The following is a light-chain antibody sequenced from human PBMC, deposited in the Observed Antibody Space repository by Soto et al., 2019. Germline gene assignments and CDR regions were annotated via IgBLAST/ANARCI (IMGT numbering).Light chain of an antibody. CDR3: HQRTH. J-gene: IGKJ5*01. CDR2: DTS. Sequence: VLTQAPATLSSSPRERATLSCRASQFLSSYLAWYQQIPGQPPRLLIYDTSNRVTGIPARFSGSRSGTDFTLTISSLEPEDFAVYFSHQRTHFAQGTRLENK. V-gene: IGKV3-11*01. CDR1: QFLSSY.